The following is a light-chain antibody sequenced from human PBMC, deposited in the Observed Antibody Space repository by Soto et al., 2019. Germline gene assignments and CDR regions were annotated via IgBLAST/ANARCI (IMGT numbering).Light chain of an antibody. J-gene: IGLJ3*02. CDR1: SSNIGSND. CDR3: AAWDDSLNGQGV. V-gene: IGLV1-44*01. CDR2: SND. Sequence: QSVLTQPPSASGTPGQRVTIFCSGSSSNIGSNDVNWYQQVPGTAPKLLIYSNDQRPSWVPDRFSGSKSGTSASLAISGLQSEDEADYYCAAWDDSLNGQGVFGGGTQLTVL.